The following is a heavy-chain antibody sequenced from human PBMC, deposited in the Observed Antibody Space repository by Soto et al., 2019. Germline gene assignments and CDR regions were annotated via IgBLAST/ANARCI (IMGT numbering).Heavy chain of an antibody. CDR3: APATMTFDY. V-gene: IGHV1-2*02. Sequence: QVQLVQSGAEVKKPGASVKVSCKASGYTFTAYNIHWVRQAPGQGLEWMGWINPNSGGTDYAQKFQGRVTMTRDTSISTAYMELSRLTSEDTAVYYYAPATMTFDYWGQGALVTVSS. CDR2: INPNSGGT. CDR1: GYTFTAYN. J-gene: IGHJ4*02. D-gene: IGHD2-2*01.